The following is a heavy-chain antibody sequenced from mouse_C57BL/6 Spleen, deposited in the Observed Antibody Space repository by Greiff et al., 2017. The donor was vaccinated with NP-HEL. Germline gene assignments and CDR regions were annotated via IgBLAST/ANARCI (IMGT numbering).Heavy chain of an antibody. D-gene: IGHD2-4*01. CDR2: IRSKSNNYAT. CDR3: VRQGDDYDDAYYYAMDY. V-gene: IGHV10-1*01. J-gene: IGHJ4*01. Sequence: EVQGVESGGGLVQPKGSLKLSCAASGFSFNTYAMNWVRQAPGKGLEWVARIRSKSNNYATYYADSVKDRFTISRDDSESMLYLQMNNLKTEDTAMYYCVRQGDDYDDAYYYAMDYWGQGTSVTVSS. CDR1: GFSFNTYA.